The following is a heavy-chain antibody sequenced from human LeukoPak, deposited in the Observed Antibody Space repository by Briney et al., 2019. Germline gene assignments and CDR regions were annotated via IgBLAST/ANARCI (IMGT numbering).Heavy chain of an antibody. Sequence: ESGGSLRLSCAASGFTFSNFAMSWVRQAPGKGLEWVSVITGSGGRTYYAESVKGRFTISRDNSKNTLYLQMNSLGAGDTAVYYCAKILGYYYDSSAYYDNWGQGTLVTASS. V-gene: IGHV3-23*01. D-gene: IGHD3-22*01. J-gene: IGHJ4*02. CDR2: ITGSGGRT. CDR1: GFTFSNFA. CDR3: AKILGYYYDSSAYYDN.